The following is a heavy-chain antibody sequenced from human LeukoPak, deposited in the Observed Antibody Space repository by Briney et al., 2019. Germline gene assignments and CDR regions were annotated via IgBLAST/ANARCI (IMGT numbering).Heavy chain of an antibody. D-gene: IGHD3-9*01. CDR3: AREGYDILTGYFNDY. CDR1: GGSFSGYY. Sequence: SETLSLTCAVYGGSFSGYYWSWFRQPPGKGLEWIGEINHRGSINYNPSLKSRLTISVDTSTNQFSLKLNSVTAADTAVYYCAREGYDILTGYFNDYWGQGTLVTVSS. J-gene: IGHJ4*02. V-gene: IGHV4-34*01. CDR2: INHRGSI.